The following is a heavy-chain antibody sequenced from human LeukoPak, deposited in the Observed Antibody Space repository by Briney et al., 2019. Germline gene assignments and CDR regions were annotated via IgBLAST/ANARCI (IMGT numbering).Heavy chain of an antibody. Sequence: GGSLRLSCSASGFTFSSYAMHWVRQAPGKGLEHVSTISGNGDGTYYADSVKGRFTISRDNSKNTLYLQMSSLRAEDTAVYYCVRGHTYGIFWGQVRLVTVSS. J-gene: IGHJ4*02. CDR3: VRGHTYGIF. CDR1: GFTFSSYA. D-gene: IGHD5-18*01. CDR2: ISGNGDGT. V-gene: IGHV3-64D*09.